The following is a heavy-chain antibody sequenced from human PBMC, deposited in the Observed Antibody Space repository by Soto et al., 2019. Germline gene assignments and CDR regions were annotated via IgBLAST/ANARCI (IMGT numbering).Heavy chain of an antibody. CDR3: AAAAGYYYYYGMDV. CDR2: IIPIFGTA. CDR1: GGIFSSYA. Sequence: SVKVSCKASGGIFSSYAISWVRQAPGQGLEWMGGIIPIFGTANYAQKFQGRVTITADESTSTAYMELSSLRSEDTAVYYCAAAAGYYYYYGMDVWGQGTTVTVSS. V-gene: IGHV1-69*13. J-gene: IGHJ6*02. D-gene: IGHD6-13*01.